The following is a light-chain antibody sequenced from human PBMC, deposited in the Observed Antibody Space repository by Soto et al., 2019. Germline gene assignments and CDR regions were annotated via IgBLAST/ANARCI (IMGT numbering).Light chain of an antibody. CDR2: AAS. Sequence: DIQMTQSPSSLSASVGDRVTITCRASQGINYYLAWYQQKPGKVPKLLIYAASTLQSGVPSRFSGSRSGTDFTPTISSLQPEDVATYYCQNYNSAPLTFGQGTKVEI. CDR3: QNYNSAPLT. V-gene: IGKV1-27*01. CDR1: QGINYY. J-gene: IGKJ1*01.